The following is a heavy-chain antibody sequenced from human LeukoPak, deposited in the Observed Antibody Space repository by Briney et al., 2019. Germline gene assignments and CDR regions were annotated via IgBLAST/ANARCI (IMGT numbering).Heavy chain of an antibody. J-gene: IGHJ4*02. Sequence: AGGSLGLSCAASGFTFSSYAMSWVRQAPGKGLEWVANIKQDGSEKYYVDSVKGRFTISRDNAKNSLYLQMNSLRAEDTAVYYCARLQRDYDFWSGYYTWGFDYWGQGTLVTVSS. V-gene: IGHV3-7*01. CDR1: GFTFSSYA. D-gene: IGHD3-3*01. CDR2: IKQDGSEK. CDR3: ARLQRDYDFWSGYYTWGFDY.